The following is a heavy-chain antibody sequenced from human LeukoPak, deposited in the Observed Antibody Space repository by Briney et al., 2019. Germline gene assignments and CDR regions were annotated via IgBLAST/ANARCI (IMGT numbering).Heavy chain of an antibody. V-gene: IGHV4-39*07. D-gene: IGHD2-2*01. CDR1: GGSISSSSYY. Sequence: PSETLSLTCTVSGGSISSSSYYWGWIRQPPGKGLEWIGRIYTSGSTNYNPSLKSRVTISVDTSKNQFSLELSSVTAADTAVYYCARWPLGYCSSTSCYSLWGQGTLVTVSS. CDR3: ARWPLGYCSSTSCYSL. J-gene: IGHJ4*02. CDR2: IYTSGST.